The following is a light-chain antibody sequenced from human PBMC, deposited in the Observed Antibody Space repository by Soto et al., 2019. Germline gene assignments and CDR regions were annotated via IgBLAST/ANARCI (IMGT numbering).Light chain of an antibody. CDR3: QDCGTPWT. V-gene: IGKV3-20*01. J-gene: IGKJ1*01. Sequence: ELVMPQAPTTRSMVPVERSYLRCRASQSAGNFLAWYQQKPGQAPRLLIYAASSRATGIPDRFSGGGSGTDFPLIINRLEPEDSVVYYWQDCGTPWTFGPGTKVDIK. CDR2: AAS. CDR1: QSAGNF.